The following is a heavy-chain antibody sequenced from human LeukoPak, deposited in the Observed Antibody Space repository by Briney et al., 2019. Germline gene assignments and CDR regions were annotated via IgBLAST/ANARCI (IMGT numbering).Heavy chain of an antibody. D-gene: IGHD3-10*01. J-gene: IGHJ3*02. CDR2: INPNSGGA. CDR3: AIYALYASGGAGGFDI. V-gene: IGHV1-2*02. Sequence: ASVKVSCKASGYTFTGHYMHWVRQAPGQGPEWMGCINPNSGGASFAPKFQGRVTMTRDTSMSTAYMELSRLRSDDTAVYHCAIYALYASGGAGGFDIWGQGTMVTVSS. CDR1: GYTFTGHY.